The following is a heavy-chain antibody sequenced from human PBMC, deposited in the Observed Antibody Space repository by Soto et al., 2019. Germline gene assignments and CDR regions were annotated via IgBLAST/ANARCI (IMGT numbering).Heavy chain of an antibody. CDR2: ISAHNGNT. CDR3: ARGRYGDY. Sequence: QVHLVQSRAEVKKPGASVKVSCKGSGYGFTTYGITWVRQAPGQGLEWMAWISAHNGNTDYAQNLQGRVTVTRDTSTSTAYMELRSLRSDDTAVYYCARGRYGDYWGQGALVTVSS. CDR1: GYGFTTYG. D-gene: IGHD1-1*01. V-gene: IGHV1-18*01. J-gene: IGHJ4*02.